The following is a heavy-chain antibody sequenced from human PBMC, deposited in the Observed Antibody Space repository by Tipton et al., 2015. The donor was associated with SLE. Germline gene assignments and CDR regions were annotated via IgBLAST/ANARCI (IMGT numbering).Heavy chain of an antibody. D-gene: IGHD4-11*01. CDR1: GFTFSSYW. CDR3: ATTSPFDY. Sequence: SLRLSCAASGFTFSSYWMHWVRQVPGKGLVWVSRINSDGSSTSHADSVKGRLTISRDNAKNTLYLQMNSLRADDTAIYYCATTSPFDYWGQGTLVTVSS. V-gene: IGHV3-74*01. CDR2: INSDGSST. J-gene: IGHJ4*02.